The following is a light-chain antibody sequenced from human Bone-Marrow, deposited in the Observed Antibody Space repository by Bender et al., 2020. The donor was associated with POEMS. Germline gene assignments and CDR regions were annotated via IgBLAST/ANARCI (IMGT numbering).Light chain of an antibody. J-gene: IGLJ3*02. CDR3: CSYADNSVWV. CDR1: SSDVGDYNY. CDR2: DVN. V-gene: IGLV2-8*01. Sequence: QSALTQPPSASGSPGQSVTISCTGTSSDVGDYNYVSWYQQHPGKAPKLIIYDVNDRPSGVSERFSASKSDNTASLAISGLQAEDEADFYCCSYADNSVWVFGGGTKLTVL.